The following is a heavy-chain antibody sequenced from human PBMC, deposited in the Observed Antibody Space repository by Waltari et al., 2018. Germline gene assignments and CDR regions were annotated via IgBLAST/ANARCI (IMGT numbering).Heavy chain of an antibody. Sequence: EVRLLESGGGLVQPGGSLRLSCAASGFKFSNYAMTWVRQTPGKGLEWVSTISSSGGSIYFADSLRGRFAISRDNSKSTLYLQLNSLRAEDTAFYYCAKDFGSWSRETHWGQGTLVTVS. D-gene: IGHD6-13*01. J-gene: IGHJ4*02. V-gene: IGHV3-23*01. CDR3: AKDFGSWSRETH. CDR2: ISSSGGSI. CDR1: GFKFSNYA.